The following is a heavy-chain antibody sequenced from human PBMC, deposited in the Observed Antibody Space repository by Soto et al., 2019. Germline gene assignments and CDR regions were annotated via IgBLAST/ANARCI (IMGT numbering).Heavy chain of an antibody. CDR1: GFTFSSYG. Sequence: QVQLVESGGGVVQPGRSLRLSCAASGFTFSSYGMHWVRQAPGKGLEWVAVIWYDGSNKYYADSVKGRFTISRDNSKNTLYLQMTSLSAEDTAVYYGAREADVTPPSYFDSWGQGTLVTVSS. CDR3: AREADVTPPSYFDS. J-gene: IGHJ4*02. V-gene: IGHV3-33*01. D-gene: IGHD4-4*01. CDR2: IWYDGSNK.